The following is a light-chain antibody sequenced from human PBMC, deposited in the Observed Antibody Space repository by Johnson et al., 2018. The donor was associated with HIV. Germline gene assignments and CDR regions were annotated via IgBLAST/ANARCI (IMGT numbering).Light chain of an antibody. CDR2: ENN. V-gene: IGLV1-51*02. CDR3: GTWDTSLSAGGF. CDR1: SSNIGNNY. J-gene: IGLJ1*01. Sequence: QSVLTQPPSVSAAPGQKVTISCSGSSSNIGNNYVSWYQQLQGTAPKLLIYENNKRPSGIPDRFSGSKSGTSATLGITGLQTGDEADYYCGTWDTSLSAGGFFGTGHKVTLL.